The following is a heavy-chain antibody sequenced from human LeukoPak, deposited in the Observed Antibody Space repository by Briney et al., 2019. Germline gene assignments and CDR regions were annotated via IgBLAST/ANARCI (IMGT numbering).Heavy chain of an antibody. Sequence: SETLSLTCAVYGGSFSGYYWSWIRQPPGKGLEWIGEINHSGSTNYNPSLKSRVTISVDTSKNQFSLKLSSVTAADTAVYYCASQFPNCTNGVCSNHHYYYYYMDVWGKGTTVTVSS. CDR1: GGSFSGYY. J-gene: IGHJ6*03. CDR2: INHSGST. CDR3: ASQFPNCTNGVCSNHHYYYYYMDV. D-gene: IGHD2-8*01. V-gene: IGHV4-34*01.